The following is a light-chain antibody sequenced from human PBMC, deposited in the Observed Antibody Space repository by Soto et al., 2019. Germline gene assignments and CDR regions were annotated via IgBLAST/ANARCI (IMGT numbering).Light chain of an antibody. V-gene: IGKV3-11*01. CDR2: DAS. J-gene: IGKJ2*01. CDR1: QSVGSY. Sequence: EIVLTQSPATLSLSPGERATLSCRASQSVGSYLAWYQQKPGQAPRLLIYDASNRATGIPARFSGSGSGTDFTLTISSLEPEDFAVYYCQQRSHWPPTFGPGTQLDIK. CDR3: QQRSHWPPT.